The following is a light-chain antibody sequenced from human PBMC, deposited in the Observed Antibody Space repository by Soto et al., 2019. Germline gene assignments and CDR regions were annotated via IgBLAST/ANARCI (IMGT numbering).Light chain of an antibody. J-gene: IGKJ5*01. CDR1: QSVTTR. V-gene: IGKV3-20*01. CDR2: GAS. CDR3: QQYGGSPIT. Sequence: SPGGRSTLSCSASQSVTTRLAWYQQKPGQPPRLLISGASVRASGVPVRIIGSGSGTDFTLTISRLEPEDFALYYCQQYGGSPITFGLGTRLEIK.